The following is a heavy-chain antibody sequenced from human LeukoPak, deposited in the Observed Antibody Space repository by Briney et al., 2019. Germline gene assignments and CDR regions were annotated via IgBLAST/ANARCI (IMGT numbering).Heavy chain of an antibody. V-gene: IGHV4-34*01. CDR3: ARDRGYYDSSGYYYKEAVSSGGNYDY. D-gene: IGHD3-22*01. J-gene: IGHJ4*02. CDR1: GGSFSGYY. Sequence: SETLSLTCAVYGGSFSGYYWSWIRQPPGKGLEWIGEINHSGSTNYNPSLKSRVTISVDTSKNQFSLKLSSVTAADTAVYYCARDRGYYDSSGYYYKEAVSSGGNYDYWGQGTLVTVSS. CDR2: INHSGST.